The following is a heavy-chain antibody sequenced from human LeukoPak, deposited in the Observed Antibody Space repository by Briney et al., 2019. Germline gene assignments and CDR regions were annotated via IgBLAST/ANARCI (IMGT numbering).Heavy chain of an antibody. D-gene: IGHD3-10*01. CDR2: IYTSGST. Sequence: PSETLSLTCAVSGYSISSGYYWGWIRQPPGKGLEWIGRIYTSGSTNYNPSLKSRVTMSVDTSKNQFSLKLSSVTAADTAVYYCARAIGSMVRGPYYYYYYYMDVWGKGTTVTVSS. CDR3: ARAIGSMVRGPYYYYYYYMDV. CDR1: GYSISSGYY. V-gene: IGHV4-38-2*01. J-gene: IGHJ6*03.